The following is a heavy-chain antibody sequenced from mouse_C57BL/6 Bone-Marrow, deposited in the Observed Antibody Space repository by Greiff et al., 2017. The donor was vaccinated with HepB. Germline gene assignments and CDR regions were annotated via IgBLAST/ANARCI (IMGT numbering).Heavy chain of an antibody. Sequence: EVMLVESGGGLVQPGGSLKLSCAASGFTFSDYYMYWVRQTPEKRLEWVAYISNGGGSTYYPDTVKGRFTISRDNAKNTLYLQMSRLKSEDTAMYYCARPTYGSRGYYAMDYWGQGTSVTVSS. CDR2: ISNGGGST. J-gene: IGHJ4*01. CDR1: GFTFSDYY. V-gene: IGHV5-12*01. CDR3: ARPTYGSRGYYAMDY. D-gene: IGHD1-1*01.